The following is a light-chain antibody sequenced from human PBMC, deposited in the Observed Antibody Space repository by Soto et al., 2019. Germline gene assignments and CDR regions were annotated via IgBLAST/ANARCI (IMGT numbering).Light chain of an antibody. CDR1: SSDVGNYDY. V-gene: IGLV2-14*01. CDR3: ISFTTRATYV. Sequence: QSVLTQPASVSGSPGQSITISCTETSSDVGNYDYVSWYQQHPGKVPKLMIYDVSNRPSGVSNRFSGSKSGNTASLTISGLQAEDEADYYCISFTTRATYVFGTGTKVTVL. J-gene: IGLJ1*01. CDR2: DVS.